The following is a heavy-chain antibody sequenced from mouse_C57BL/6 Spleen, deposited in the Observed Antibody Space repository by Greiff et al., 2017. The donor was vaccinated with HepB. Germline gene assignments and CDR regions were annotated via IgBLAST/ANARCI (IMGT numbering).Heavy chain of an antibody. CDR1: GYTFTSYW. CDR2: IDPSDSET. D-gene: IGHD4-1*02. V-gene: IGHV1-52*01. Sequence: QVQLQQPGAELVRPGSSVKLSCKASGYTFTSYWMHWVKQRPIQGLEWIGNIDPSDSETHYNQKFKDKATLTVDKSSSTAYMQLSSLTSEDSAVYYCARTFNWDGWYVDVWGTGTTVTVSS. CDR3: ARTFNWDGWYVDV. J-gene: IGHJ1*03.